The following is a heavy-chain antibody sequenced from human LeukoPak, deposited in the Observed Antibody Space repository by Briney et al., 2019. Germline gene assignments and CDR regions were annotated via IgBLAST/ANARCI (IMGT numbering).Heavy chain of an antibody. V-gene: IGHV3-23*01. CDR2: ISGRSGNT. J-gene: IGHJ4*02. Sequence: GGSLRLSCAASGFTFSSYSMNWVRQAPGKGLEWVSVISGRSGNTHYADSVKGRFTISRDNSESIVFLHMNSLRADDTAVYYCAKDQDMNTAMVFDYWGQGTLVTVSS. CDR1: GFTFSSYS. CDR3: AKDQDMNTAMVFDY. D-gene: IGHD5-18*01.